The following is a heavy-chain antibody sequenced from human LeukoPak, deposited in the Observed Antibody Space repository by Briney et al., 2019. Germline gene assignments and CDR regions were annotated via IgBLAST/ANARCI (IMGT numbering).Heavy chain of an antibody. CDR3: AVVVPAAINLPFDY. V-gene: IGHV3-48*02. J-gene: IGHJ4*02. D-gene: IGHD2-2*01. CDR2: ISSSSSTI. Sequence: GGSLRLSCAASGFTFSSYSMNWVRQAPGKGLEWVSYISSSSSTIHYADSVKGRFTISRDNAKNSLYLQMNSLRDEDTAVYYCAVVVPAAINLPFDYWGQGTLVTVSS. CDR1: GFTFSSYS.